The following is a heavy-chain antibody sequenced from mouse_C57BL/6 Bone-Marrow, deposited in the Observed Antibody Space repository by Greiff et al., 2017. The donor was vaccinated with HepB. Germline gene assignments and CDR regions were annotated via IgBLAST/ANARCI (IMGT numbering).Heavy chain of an antibody. J-gene: IGHJ2*01. Sequence: QVQLQQPGAELVKPGASVKLSCKASGYTFTSYWMHWVKQRPGQGLEWIGMIHPNSGSTNYNEKFKSKATLTVDKSSSTAYMQLSSLTSEDSAVYYCARSTIYYGNYDFDYWGQGTTLTVSS. CDR3: ARSTIYYGNYDFDY. CDR1: GYTFTSYW. CDR2: IHPNSGST. V-gene: IGHV1-64*01. D-gene: IGHD2-1*01.